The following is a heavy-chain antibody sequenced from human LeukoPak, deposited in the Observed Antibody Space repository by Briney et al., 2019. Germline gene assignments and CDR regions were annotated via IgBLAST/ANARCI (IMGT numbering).Heavy chain of an antibody. CDR3: AKGWLYPDV. J-gene: IGHJ6*02. CDR2: LSGSGGST. V-gene: IGHV3-23*01. Sequence: GGSLRLSCAASGFPFSSFAMSWVRQAPGKGLERVSALSGSGGSTYYADSAKGRFTISRDNSKNTLYLQMNSLRAEDTAVYYCAKGWLYPDVWAQGTTVTVSS. D-gene: IGHD2-2*02. CDR1: GFPFSSFA.